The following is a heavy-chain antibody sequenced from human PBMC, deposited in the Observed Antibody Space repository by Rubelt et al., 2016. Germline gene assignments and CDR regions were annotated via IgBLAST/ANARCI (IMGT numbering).Heavy chain of an antibody. D-gene: IGHD1-26*01. Sequence: QVQLQESGPGLVKPSETLSLTCTVSGGSISSYYWSWIRQPPGKGLEWIGYIYYSGSTNYNPSLMSRVTISVDTSKNQFSLKLSSVTAADTAVYYCARSGSYFRGPPYFDYWGQGTLVTVSS. CDR2: IYYSGST. V-gene: IGHV4-59*01. J-gene: IGHJ4*02. CDR3: ARSGSYFRGPPYFDY. CDR1: GGSISSYY.